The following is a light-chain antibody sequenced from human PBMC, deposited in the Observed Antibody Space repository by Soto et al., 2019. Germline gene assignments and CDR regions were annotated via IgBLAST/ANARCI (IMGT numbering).Light chain of an antibody. CDR2: GAS. CDR1: QSVSSSY. CDR3: QQYGSSPWT. Sequence: DNVLTQSPDTLSLSPGERATLSCRASQSVSSSYLAWYQQKPGQAPRLLIYGASSRATGIPDRFSGSGSGTDFTLTISRLEPEDFAVYYCQQYGSSPWTFGQGTKVDIK. J-gene: IGKJ1*01. V-gene: IGKV3-20*01.